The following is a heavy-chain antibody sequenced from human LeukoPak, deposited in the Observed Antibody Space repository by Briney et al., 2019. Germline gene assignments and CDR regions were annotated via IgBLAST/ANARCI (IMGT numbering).Heavy chain of an antibody. CDR1: GFTFSCHW. D-gene: IGHD2-2*01. CDR3: PRDSGPYLIDY. J-gene: IGHJ4*02. V-gene: IGHV3-7*01. CDR2: IKQDGSEK. Sequence: GESLRLSCAATGFTFSCHWMSWVRQAPGRGLESVVNIKQDGSEKYYVDSMKGRFTIYRDNAKNSLYLQMNSLRAEDTAVYYCPRDSGPYLIDYRGQGTLVTVPS.